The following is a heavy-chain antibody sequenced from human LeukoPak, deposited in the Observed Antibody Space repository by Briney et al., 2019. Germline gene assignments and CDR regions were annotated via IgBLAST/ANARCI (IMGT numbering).Heavy chain of an antibody. CDR2: IYYSGST. V-gene: IGHV4-59*01. Sequence: SETLSLTCTVSGGSINSYYWSWIRQPPGKGLEWIGYIYYSGSTNYNPSLKSRVTIPVDTSKNQFSLKLSSVTAADTAVYYCARATETDYYGSGGLFDPWGQGTLVTVAA. CDR3: ARATETDYYGSGGLFDP. J-gene: IGHJ5*02. D-gene: IGHD3-10*01. CDR1: GGSINSYY.